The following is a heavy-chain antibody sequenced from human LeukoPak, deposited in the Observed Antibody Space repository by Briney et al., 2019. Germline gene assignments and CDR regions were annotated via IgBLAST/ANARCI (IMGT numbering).Heavy chain of an antibody. Sequence: GGSLRLSCAASGFTFSSYAMSWVRQAPGKGLEWVSVISYDGSKKYYADSVKGRFTVSRDTSKSTIYLQMSSLRAEDTAVYYCARGSNTGTLGDFWGQGTLVTVSS. V-gene: IGHV3-30*03. CDR3: ARGSNTGTLGDF. CDR1: GFTFSSYA. CDR2: ISYDGSKK. D-gene: IGHD1-1*01. J-gene: IGHJ4*02.